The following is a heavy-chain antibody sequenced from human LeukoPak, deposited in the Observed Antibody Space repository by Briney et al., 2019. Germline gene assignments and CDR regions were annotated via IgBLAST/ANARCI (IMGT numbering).Heavy chain of an antibody. CDR1: GFTFSSYA. CDR2: ISYDADNK. CDR3: ARSTVATCCGGEDY. V-gene: IGHV3-30-3*01. J-gene: IGHJ4*02. Sequence: PGGSLRLSCAASGFTFSSYAMNWVRQAPGKGLEWVAIISYDADNKYYADSVKGRFTISRDNSKNALYLQMNSLRAEDTAVYYCARSTVATCCGGEDYWGQGTLVTVSS. D-gene: IGHD2-21*01.